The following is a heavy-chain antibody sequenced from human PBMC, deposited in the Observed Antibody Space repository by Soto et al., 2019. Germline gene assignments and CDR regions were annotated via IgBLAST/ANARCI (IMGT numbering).Heavy chain of an antibody. D-gene: IGHD6-13*01. Sequence: PGGSLRLSCAASGFTFSSYGMHWVRQAPGKGLEWVAVISYDGSNKYYADSVKGRFTISRDNSKNTLYLQMNSLRAEDTAVYYCAKMSYSSSWYRPYYFDYWGQGTLVTVSS. CDR1: GFTFSSYG. CDR2: ISYDGSNK. V-gene: IGHV3-30*18. CDR3: AKMSYSSSWYRPYYFDY. J-gene: IGHJ4*02.